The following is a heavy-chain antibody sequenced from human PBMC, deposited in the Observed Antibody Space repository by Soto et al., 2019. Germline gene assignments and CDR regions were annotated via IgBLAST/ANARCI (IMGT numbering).Heavy chain of an antibody. D-gene: IGHD2-2*02. Sequence: SETLSLTCTVSGGSISSGGYYWSWIRQHPGKGLEWIGYIYYSGSTYYNPSLKSRVTISVDTSKNQFSLKLSSVTAADTAVYYCARAYCSSTSCYTAFDAFDIWGQGTMVTVSS. CDR3: ARAYCSSTSCYTAFDAFDI. J-gene: IGHJ3*02. V-gene: IGHV4-31*03. CDR1: GGSISSGGYY. CDR2: IYYSGST.